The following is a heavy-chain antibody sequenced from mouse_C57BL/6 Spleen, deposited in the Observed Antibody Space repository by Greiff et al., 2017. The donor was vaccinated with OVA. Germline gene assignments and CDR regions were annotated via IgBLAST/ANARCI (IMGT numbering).Heavy chain of an antibody. D-gene: IGHD1-1*01. V-gene: IGHV1-80*01. Sequence: QVQLQQSGAELVKPGASVKISCKASGYAFSSYWMNWVKQRPGKGLEWIGQIYPGDGDTNYNGKFKGKATLTADKSSSTAYMQLSSLTSEDSAVYFCARSATVGYCDDWGQGTTLTVSS. CDR1: GYAFSSYW. CDR3: ARSATVGYCDD. CDR2: IYPGDGDT. J-gene: IGHJ2*01.